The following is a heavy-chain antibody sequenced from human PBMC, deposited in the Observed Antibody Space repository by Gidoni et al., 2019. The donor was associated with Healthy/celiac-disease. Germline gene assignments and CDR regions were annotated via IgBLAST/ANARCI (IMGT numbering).Heavy chain of an antibody. D-gene: IGHD3-3*01. Sequence: QVQLVESGVGVVQPGRSLSLSCAASGFTFSSYGMHWVRQAPGKGLEWVAVIWYDGSNKYYADSVKGRFTISRDNSKNTLYLQMNSLRAEDTAVYYCARDKGDLWIYYYYYMDVWGKGTTVTVSS. V-gene: IGHV3-33*01. CDR1: GFTFSSYG. CDR3: ARDKGDLWIYYYYYMDV. CDR2: IWYDGSNK. J-gene: IGHJ6*03.